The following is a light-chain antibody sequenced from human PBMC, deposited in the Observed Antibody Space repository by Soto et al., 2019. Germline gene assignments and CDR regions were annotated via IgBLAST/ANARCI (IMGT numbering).Light chain of an antibody. CDR3: QSYDSSLSGVL. J-gene: IGLJ2*01. CDR2: DNI. CDR1: SSNIGAGYD. V-gene: IGLV1-40*01. Sequence: QAVVTQPPSVSGAPGQRVTISCTGSSSNIGAGYDVHWYQQLPGTAPKLLIYDNINRPSGVPDRFSGSKSGTSASLAITGLQAEDEADYYCQSYDSSLSGVLFGGGTKVTVL.